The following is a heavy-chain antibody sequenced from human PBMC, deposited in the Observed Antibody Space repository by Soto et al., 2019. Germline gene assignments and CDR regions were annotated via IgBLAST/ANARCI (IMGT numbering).Heavy chain of an antibody. CDR3: ARDLDGLHDDTSGPFPRPG. D-gene: IGHD3-22*01. Sequence: SETLSLTCTVSGGSISSDDYYWSWIRQAPGRGLEWIGYIHSSGSIYYNPSLKSRATMSIDTAGNQFSLKVSSVTVTDTAVYYCARDLDGLHDDTSGPFPRPGWGQGTLVTVSS. CDR1: GGSISSDDYY. V-gene: IGHV4-30-4*01. CDR2: IHSSGSI. J-gene: IGHJ1*01.